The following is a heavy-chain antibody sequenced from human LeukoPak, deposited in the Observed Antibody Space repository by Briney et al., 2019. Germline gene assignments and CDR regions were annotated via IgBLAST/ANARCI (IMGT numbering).Heavy chain of an antibody. J-gene: IGHJ5*02. V-gene: IGHV1-24*01. Sequence: GASVKVSCKVSGYTLAELSMHWVRQAPGKGLEWMGGFDPEDGETIYAQKFQGRVTMTEDTSTDTAYMELSSLRSEDTAVYYCSMRHYSNYPFDPWGQGTLVTVSS. CDR2: FDPEDGET. CDR3: SMRHYSNYPFDP. D-gene: IGHD4-11*01. CDR1: GYTLAELS.